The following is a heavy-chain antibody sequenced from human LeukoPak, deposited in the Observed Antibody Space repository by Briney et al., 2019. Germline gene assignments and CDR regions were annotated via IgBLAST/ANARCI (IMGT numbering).Heavy chain of an antibody. V-gene: IGHV4-59*01. CDR1: GGSISSYH. CDR2: IYSSGIT. J-gene: IGHJ5*01. D-gene: IGHD4-17*01. CDR3: ARVGYGDPDS. Sequence: SETLSLICTVSGGSISSYHWSWIRQPPGKGLEWIGYIYSSGITKYNPSLKSRVTISVDTSRNQFSLKLSSVTAADTAVYYCARVGYGDPDSWGQGTLVTVSS.